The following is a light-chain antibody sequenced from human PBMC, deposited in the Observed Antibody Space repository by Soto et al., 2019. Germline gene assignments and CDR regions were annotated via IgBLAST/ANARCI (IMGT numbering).Light chain of an antibody. CDR3: QQYRSWPS. CDR2: GAS. V-gene: IGKV3-20*01. J-gene: IGKJ5*01. Sequence: IVLSQSPGTLSWSRGERAALSCRASQSVTDSFLAWYQQKPGQAPRLLIYGASRRATGIPDRFTGSGSGTDFTLTISSLEPEDFAVYYCQQYRSWPSFGQGTRLEIK. CDR1: QSVTDSF.